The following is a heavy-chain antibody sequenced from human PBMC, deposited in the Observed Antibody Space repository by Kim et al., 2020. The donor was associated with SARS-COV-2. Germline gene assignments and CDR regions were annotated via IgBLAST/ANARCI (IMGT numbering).Heavy chain of an antibody. V-gene: IGHV4-39*01. CDR2: IYYSGST. J-gene: IGHJ5*02. D-gene: IGHD3-9*01. CDR1: GGSISSSSYY. Sequence: SETLSLTCTVSGGSISSSSYYWGWIRQPPGKGLEWIGSIYYSGSTYYNPSLKSRVTISVDTSKNQFSLKLSSVTAADTAVYYCARQGRYYDILTGYSTSNWFDPWGQGTLVTVSS. CDR3: ARQGRYYDILTGYSTSNWFDP.